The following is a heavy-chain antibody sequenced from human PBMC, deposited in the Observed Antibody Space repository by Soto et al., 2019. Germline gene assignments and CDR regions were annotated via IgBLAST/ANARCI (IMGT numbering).Heavy chain of an antibody. CDR2: ISGSGGST. CDR1: GFTFSSYA. CDR3: AKARAYFYDSSGYSVDY. V-gene: IGHV3-23*01. Sequence: PGGSPRLSCAASGFTFSSYAMSWVRQAPGKGLEWVSGISGSGGSTNYADSVKGRFTISRDNSKNTLYLQMNSLRAEDTAVYYCAKARAYFYDSSGYSVDYWGKGTLGTVSS. J-gene: IGHJ4*02. D-gene: IGHD3-22*01.